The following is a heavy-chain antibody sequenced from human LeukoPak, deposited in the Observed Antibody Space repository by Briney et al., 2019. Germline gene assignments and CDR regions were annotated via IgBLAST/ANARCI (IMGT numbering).Heavy chain of an antibody. J-gene: IGHJ3*02. CDR2: ISAYNGNT. Sequence: ASVKVSCKASGYTFTTYGISWVRQAPGQGLEWMGWISAYNGNTNYAQKLQGRVTMTTDTSTSTAHMELRSLRSDDTAVYYCASSTRWGVRMVAFDIWGQGTMVTVSS. V-gene: IGHV1-18*01. CDR1: GYTFTTYG. D-gene: IGHD4/OR15-4a*01. CDR3: ASSTRWGVRMVAFDI.